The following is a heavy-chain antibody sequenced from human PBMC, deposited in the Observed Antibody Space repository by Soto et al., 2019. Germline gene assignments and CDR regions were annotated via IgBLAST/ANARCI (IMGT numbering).Heavy chain of an antibody. CDR2: ISGSGGST. V-gene: IGHV3-23*01. Sequence: PGGSLRLSCAASGFTFSSYAMSWVRQAPGKGLEWVSAISGSGGSTYYAYSVKGRFTISRDNSKNTLYLQMNSLRAEDTAVYYCAKSMVRGIIITGFDPWGQGTLVTVSS. CDR3: AKSMVRGIIITGFDP. J-gene: IGHJ5*02. D-gene: IGHD3-10*01. CDR1: GFTFSSYA.